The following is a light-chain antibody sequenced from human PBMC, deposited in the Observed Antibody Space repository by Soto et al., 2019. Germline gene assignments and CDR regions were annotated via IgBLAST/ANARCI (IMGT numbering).Light chain of an antibody. CDR2: SSY. CDR1: SSNIGSNS. Sequence: QSVLTQPPSASGTPGQSVTISCSGSSSNIGSNSVYWYQQLPGAAPKLLIYSSYRRPSGVPDRFSGSKSGTSASLAISGLRSEDEADYYCAAWDDSLSGPGVFDGGTQLTVL. CDR3: AAWDDSLSGPGV. J-gene: IGLJ2*01. V-gene: IGLV1-47*02.